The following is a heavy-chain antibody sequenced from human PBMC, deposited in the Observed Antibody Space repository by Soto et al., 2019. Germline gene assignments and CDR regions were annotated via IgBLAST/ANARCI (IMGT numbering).Heavy chain of an antibody. CDR2: IWYDGTQK. D-gene: IGHD6-13*01. Sequence: GGSLRLSCEASGFTFNTYSMHWVRQPPGKGLEWLAAIWYDGTQKYYADSVKGRFTISRDNSKNTLYLQMNSLRAEDTAVYYCAKARHSSSWPLYYYYGMEVWGQGTTVTVS. CDR1: GFTFNTYS. V-gene: IGHV3-33*06. J-gene: IGHJ6*02. CDR3: AKARHSSSWPLYYYYGMEV.